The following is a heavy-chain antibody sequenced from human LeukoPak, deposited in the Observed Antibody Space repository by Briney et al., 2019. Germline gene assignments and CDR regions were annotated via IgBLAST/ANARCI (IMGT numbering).Heavy chain of an antibody. CDR1: GYTFTNYD. CDR3: ARPHCSSTDCHPPEWFDP. D-gene: IGHD2-2*01. Sequence: ATVKVSCKTSGYTFTNYDINWVRQATGQGLEWMGWMNPNSGNTGYAQKFQGRVTMTRNTSISTAYMELSSLRSEDTAVYYCARPHCSSTDCHPPEWFDPWGQGTLVTVSS. J-gene: IGHJ5*02. CDR2: MNPNSGNT. V-gene: IGHV1-8*01.